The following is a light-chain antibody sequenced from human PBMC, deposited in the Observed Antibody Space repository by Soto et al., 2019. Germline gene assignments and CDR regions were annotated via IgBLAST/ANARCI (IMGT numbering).Light chain of an antibody. Sequence: DIQMTQSPSSLSASVGDRVTITCRASQYISNSLTWYQQKPGKAPQFLIFGASSLPGGVPSRFSGSGSGTDFTLTISSLQPEDFATYFCQQSYSTPYTFGQGTKLEIK. CDR1: QYISNS. CDR3: QQSYSTPYT. J-gene: IGKJ2*01. V-gene: IGKV1-39*01. CDR2: GAS.